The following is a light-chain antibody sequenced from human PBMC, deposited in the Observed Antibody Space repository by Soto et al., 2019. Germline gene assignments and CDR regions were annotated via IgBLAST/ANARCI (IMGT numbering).Light chain of an antibody. CDR2: GAS. Sequence: EIVMTQSPVTLSVSPGGGATLSCRASQSAGTNLAWYQQQPGQPPRLLIYGASIRATGVPARFSGSGSGTEFTLTISSRQSEDFAVYYCQQYNNWPPLTFGGGTKVEIE. CDR3: QQYNNWPPLT. V-gene: IGKV3-15*01. CDR1: QSAGTN. J-gene: IGKJ4*01.